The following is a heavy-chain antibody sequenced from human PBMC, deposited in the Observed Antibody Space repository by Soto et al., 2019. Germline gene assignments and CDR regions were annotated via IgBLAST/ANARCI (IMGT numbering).Heavy chain of an antibody. CDR3: ARVPSPFDFYYAMDV. J-gene: IGHJ6*02. D-gene: IGHD3-16*01. CDR2: IYYSGST. CDR1: GGSISSYY. V-gene: IGHV4-59*08. Sequence: LSLTCTVSGGSISSYYWSWIRQPPGKGLEWIGYIYYSGSTNYNPSLKSRLTMSLDTSQNQFSLKLNSVTAADTAVYFCARVPSPFDFYYAMDVWGQGTTVTVSS.